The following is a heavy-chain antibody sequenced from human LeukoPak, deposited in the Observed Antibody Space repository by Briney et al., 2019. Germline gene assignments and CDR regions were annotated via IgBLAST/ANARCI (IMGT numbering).Heavy chain of an antibody. Sequence: SETLSLTCFVSGASISNNNYYWAWLRQPPGKGLEWIGSIYHGGSTSYNPYLKSRVTMSVVTSKSHFTLKLNSVTAADTAVYSCAGHKYYNFWGSFNWFDHWGQGTLVIVSS. CDR1: GASISNNNYY. J-gene: IGHJ5*02. CDR3: AGHKYYNFWGSFNWFDH. D-gene: IGHD3-3*01. CDR2: IYHGGST. V-gene: IGHV4-39*01.